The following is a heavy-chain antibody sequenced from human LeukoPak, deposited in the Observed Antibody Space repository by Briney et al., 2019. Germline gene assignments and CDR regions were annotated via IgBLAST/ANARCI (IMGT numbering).Heavy chain of an antibody. J-gene: IGHJ4*02. CDR2: INPDSGDT. CDR3: ARILTGSFDY. CDR1: GYTFTGYY. V-gene: IGHV1-2*02. Sequence: GASVKVSCKASGYTFTGYYMHWVRQAPGQGLEWMGWINPDSGDTNYAQKFQGRVTMTRDTSISTAYMVLSRLTSDDTAIYYCARILTGSFDYWGQGTLVTVSS. D-gene: IGHD3-9*01.